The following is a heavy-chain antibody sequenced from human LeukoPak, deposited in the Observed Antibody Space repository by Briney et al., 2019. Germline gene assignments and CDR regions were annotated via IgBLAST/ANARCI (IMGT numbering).Heavy chain of an antibody. CDR2: IYYSGST. CDR3: AREKGNSYGYDY. Sequence: SETLSLTCTVSGGSISSFYWTWIRQPPGKGLEWIGYIYYSGSTNYNPSLKSRVTISVDTSTNQFSLKLSSVTAADTAVYYCAREKGNSYGYDYWGQGTLVTVSS. V-gene: IGHV4-59*01. J-gene: IGHJ4*02. CDR1: GGSISSFY. D-gene: IGHD5-18*01.